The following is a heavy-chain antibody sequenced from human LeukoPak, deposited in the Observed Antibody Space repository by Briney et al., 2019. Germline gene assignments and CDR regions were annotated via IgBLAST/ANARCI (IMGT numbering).Heavy chain of an antibody. D-gene: IGHD4-17*01. V-gene: IGHV3-30*03. CDR1: GFTFSSYG. J-gene: IGHJ4*02. CDR3: ARGADYGDYFDY. CDR2: ISYDGSNK. Sequence: PGGSLRLSCAASGFTFSSYGMHWVRQAPGKGLEWVAVISYDGSNKYYADSVKGRFTISRDNSKNTLYLQVNTLRAEDTAVYYCARGADYGDYFDYWGQGTLVTVSS.